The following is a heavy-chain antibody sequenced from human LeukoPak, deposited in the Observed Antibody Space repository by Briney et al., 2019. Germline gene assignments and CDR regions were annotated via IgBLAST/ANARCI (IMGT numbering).Heavy chain of an antibody. D-gene: IGHD5-18*01. J-gene: IGHJ3*02. Sequence: PSETLSLTCTVSGGSISSSSYYWGWIRQPPGKGLEWIGSIYYSGSTYYNPSLKSRVTISVDTSKNQFSLKLSSVTAADTAVYYCARLRRTKYSYERAFDIWGQGTMVTVSS. CDR3: ARLRRTKYSYERAFDI. V-gene: IGHV4-39*01. CDR1: GGSISSSSYY. CDR2: IYYSGST.